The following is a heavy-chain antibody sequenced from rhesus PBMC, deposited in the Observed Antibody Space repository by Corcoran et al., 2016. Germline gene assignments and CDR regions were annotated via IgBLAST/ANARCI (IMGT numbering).Heavy chain of an antibody. CDR2: IGDSSGST. CDR1: GGSISGYY. V-gene: IGHV4-165*02. J-gene: IGHJ4*01. CDR3: ARKVSSSGGPDY. D-gene: IGHD6-37*01. Sequence: QVQLQESGPGLVKPSETLSLTCDVSGGSISGYYWYLIRQPPGKGLEGIGYIGDSSGSTNYNPSLKSRVTISTDTSKNQFSRKLRSVTAADTAVYYCARKVSSSGGPDYWGQGVLVTVSS.